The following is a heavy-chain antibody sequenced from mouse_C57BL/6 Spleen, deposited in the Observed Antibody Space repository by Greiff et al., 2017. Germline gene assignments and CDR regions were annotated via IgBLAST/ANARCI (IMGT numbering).Heavy chain of an antibody. CDR2: IYPGNSDT. J-gene: IGHJ1*03. CDR1: GYTFTSYW. D-gene: IGHD2-5*01. Sequence: VQLQQSGTVLARPGASVKMSCKTSGYTFTSYWMHWVKQRPGQGLEWIGAIYPGNSDTSYNQKFKGKAKLTAVTSASTAYMELSSLTNEDSAVXYCTRYLYYSNYSWYFDVWGTGTTVTVSS. CDR3: TRYLYYSNYSWYFDV. V-gene: IGHV1-5*01.